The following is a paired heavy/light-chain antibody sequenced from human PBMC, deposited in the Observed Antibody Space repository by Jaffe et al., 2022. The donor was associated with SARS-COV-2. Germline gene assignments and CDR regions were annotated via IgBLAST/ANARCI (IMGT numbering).Light chain of an antibody. J-gene: IGLJ3*02. V-gene: IGLV3-21*02. CDR2: DDT. CDR3: QVWDSYSDLWV. CDR1: NIGRKS. Sequence: SYVLIQPPSVSVAPGQTARITCGADNIGRKSVHWYQQKPGQAPVLVVYDDTDRPSGIPERFSGSKSENTATLTISRVEVGDEADYYCQVWDSYSDLWVFGGGSKLTVL.
Heavy chain of an antibody. CDR1: GYTFTNYA. Sequence: QVQLVQSGSELKKFGASVKISCKASGYTFTNYALNWVRQAPGRGLEWMGWINPSTGVPTYAQGVTGRFVFSLDTSVTTAYLQISSLQAEDTAVYYCARLSGIVVAYYNGMDVWGQGTTVTVS. CDR2: INPSTGVP. CDR3: ARLSGIVVAYYNGMDV. J-gene: IGHJ6*02. D-gene: IGHD3-22*01. V-gene: IGHV7-4-1*02.